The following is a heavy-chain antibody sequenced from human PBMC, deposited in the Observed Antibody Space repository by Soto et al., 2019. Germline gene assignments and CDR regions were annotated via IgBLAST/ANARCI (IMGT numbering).Heavy chain of an antibody. J-gene: IGHJ6*03. CDR3: ARSQPVRGVIAVGYYMDV. D-gene: IGHD3-10*01. CDR2: IYSSWST. V-gene: IGHV4-59*08. Sequence: SETLSLTCPPSGGSISSYYWISIRQPPGKGLEWIGNIYSSWSTNYNPSLKSRVTISVDTSKNQFALKLSSVTAADTAVYYCARSQPVRGVIAVGYYMDVWGKGTTVTVSS. CDR1: GGSISSYY.